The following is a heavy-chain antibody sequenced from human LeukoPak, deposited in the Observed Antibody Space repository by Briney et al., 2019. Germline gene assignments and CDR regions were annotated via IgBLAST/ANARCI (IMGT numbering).Heavy chain of an antibody. J-gene: IGHJ4*02. V-gene: IGHV3-23*01. CDR1: GFTFSSYA. D-gene: IGHD3-3*01. CDR3: AKAHTFIGVGGVVDY. CDR2: ISGSGGST. Sequence: GGSLRLSCAASGFTFSSYAMSWVRQAPGKGLEWVSAISGSGGSTYYADSVKGRFTISRDNSKNTLYLQMNSLRAEDTAVYYCAKAHTFIGVGGVVDYWGQGTLVTVSS.